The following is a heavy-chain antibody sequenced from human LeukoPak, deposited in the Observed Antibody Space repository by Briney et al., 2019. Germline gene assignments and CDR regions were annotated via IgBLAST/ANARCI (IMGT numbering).Heavy chain of an antibody. CDR3: ARFGIVAALDY. Sequence: GGSLRISCEASGFTLSSYWMSWVRQAPGKGLEWVASIREDGGDTYYIDSVKGRFTISRDNAKNSLYLQMNSLRAEDTAVYYCARFGIVAALDYWGRGTLVTVSP. V-gene: IGHV3-7*01. CDR1: GFTLSSYW. J-gene: IGHJ4*02. D-gene: IGHD1-26*01. CDR2: IREDGGDT.